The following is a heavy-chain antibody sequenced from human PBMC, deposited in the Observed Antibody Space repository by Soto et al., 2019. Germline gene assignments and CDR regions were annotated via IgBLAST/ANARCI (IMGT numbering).Heavy chain of an antibody. Sequence: PGGSLRLSCAASRFTFSNYWMSWVRQAPGKGLEWVANIKPDGSKKNYVDSVKGRFTISRDNAKNSLYLQMNSLRAEDTAVYYCAALPDDGRVYFDYWGQGTLVTVSS. CDR1: RFTFSNYW. CDR2: IKPDGSKK. CDR3: AALPDDGRVYFDY. J-gene: IGHJ4*02. V-gene: IGHV3-7*03.